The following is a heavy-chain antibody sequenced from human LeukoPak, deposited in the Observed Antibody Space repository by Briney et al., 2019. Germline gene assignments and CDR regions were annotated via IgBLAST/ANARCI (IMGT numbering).Heavy chain of an antibody. CDR2: IYYSGTT. CDR3: ARHEWGITNAFDI. Sequence: SETLSLTCTFSGASNTIGPYYWAWIRQPPGKGLEWIGSIYYSGTTYYNPSLKSRVTISVDTSKKQFSLKLRSVTAADTAVYYCARHEWGITNAFDIWGQGTMVTVSS. V-gene: IGHV4-39*01. D-gene: IGHD1-14*01. J-gene: IGHJ3*02. CDR1: GASNTIGPYY.